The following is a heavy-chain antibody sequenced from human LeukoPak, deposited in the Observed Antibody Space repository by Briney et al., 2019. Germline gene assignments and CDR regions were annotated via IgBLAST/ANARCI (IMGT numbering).Heavy chain of an antibody. CDR1: GFNFDDYG. D-gene: IGHD4-17*01. Sequence: RPGGSLRLSCAASGFNFDDYGMSWVRQAPGKGLEWVSGINWNGNTYYADSVKGRFTISRDNAKNSLNPQMNSLRAEDTALYYCARHDYGDQYWGQGTLVTVSS. J-gene: IGHJ4*02. V-gene: IGHV3-20*04. CDR2: INWNGNT. CDR3: ARHDYGDQY.